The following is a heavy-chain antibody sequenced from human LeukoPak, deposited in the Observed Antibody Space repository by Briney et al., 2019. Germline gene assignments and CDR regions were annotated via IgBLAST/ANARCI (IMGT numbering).Heavy chain of an antibody. J-gene: IGHJ5*02. CDR3: ARDRAVVPAAHSGFDP. V-gene: IGHV1-2*02. CDR2: INPNSGGT. Sequence: ASVKVSCKASGYTFTGYYMHWVRQAPGQGLEWMGWINPNSGGTNYAQKFQGRVTMTRDTSISTAYMELSRLRSDDTAVYYCARDRAVVPAAHSGFDPWGQGTLVTVSS. D-gene: IGHD2-2*01. CDR1: GYTFTGYY.